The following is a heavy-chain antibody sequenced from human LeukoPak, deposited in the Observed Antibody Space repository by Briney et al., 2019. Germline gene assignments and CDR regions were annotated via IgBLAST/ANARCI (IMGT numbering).Heavy chain of an antibody. J-gene: IGHJ4*02. V-gene: IGHV4-39*01. CDR3: ARLGVVPAAIVGY. CDR2: IYYSGST. Sequence: SETLSLTCTVPGGSISSTTYYWGWIRQPPGKGLEWIGSIYYSGSTYYNPSLKSRVTISVDTSKNQFSLKLSSVTAADTAVYYCARLGVVPAAIVGYWGQGTLVTVSS. D-gene: IGHD2-2*01. CDR1: GGSISSTTYY.